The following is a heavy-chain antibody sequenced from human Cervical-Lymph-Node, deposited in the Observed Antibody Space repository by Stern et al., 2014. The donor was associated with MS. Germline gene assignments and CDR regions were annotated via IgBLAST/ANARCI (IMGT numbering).Heavy chain of an antibody. CDR3: ARDTNHYGH. Sequence: VQLVESGGGVVQPGRSLRLSCEASGFTFSSYGMHWVRQAPGKGLEWVAVIWYDGSNNYYADSVKGRFTISRDNSKNTLYLQMNSLRAEDTAVYYCARDTNHYGHWGQGTLVTVSS. CDR1: GFTFSSYG. J-gene: IGHJ4*02. CDR2: IWYDGSNN. V-gene: IGHV3-33*01. D-gene: IGHD4-17*01.